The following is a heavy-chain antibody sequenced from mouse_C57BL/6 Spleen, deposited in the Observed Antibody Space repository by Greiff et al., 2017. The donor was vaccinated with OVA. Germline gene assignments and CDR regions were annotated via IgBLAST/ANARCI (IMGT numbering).Heavy chain of an antibody. D-gene: IGHD1-1*01. CDR2: IRNKANGYTT. Sequence: EVKLMESGGGLVQPGGSLSLSCAASGFTFTDYYMSWVRQPPGKALEWLGFIRNKANGYTTEYSASVKGRFTISRDNSQSILYLQMNALRAEDSATYDCARDRGELPVYFDYWGQGTTLTVSS. CDR1: GFTFTDYY. V-gene: IGHV7-3*01. J-gene: IGHJ2*01. CDR3: ARDRGELPVYFDY.